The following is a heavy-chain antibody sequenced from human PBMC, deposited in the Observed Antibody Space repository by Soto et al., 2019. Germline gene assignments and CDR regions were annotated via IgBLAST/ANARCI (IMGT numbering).Heavy chain of an antibody. CDR1: GFTFSSYA. J-gene: IGHJ3*02. V-gene: IGHV3-30-3*01. D-gene: IGHD2-21*02. CDR3: ARGGASTVVTSLVFAFDI. Sequence: QVQLVESGGGVVQPGRSLRLSCAASGFTFSSYAMHWVRQAPGKGLEWVAVISYDGSNKYYADSVKGRFTISRDNSKNTLYLQRNSLRAEDTAVYYCARGGASTVVTSLVFAFDIWGQGTMVTVSS. CDR2: ISYDGSNK.